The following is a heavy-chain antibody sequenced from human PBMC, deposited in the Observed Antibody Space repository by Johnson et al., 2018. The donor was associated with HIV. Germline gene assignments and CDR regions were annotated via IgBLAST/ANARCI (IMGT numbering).Heavy chain of an antibody. CDR2: ISSSGSTI. J-gene: IGHJ3*02. CDR1: GFTFDDYG. V-gene: IGHV3-48*04. D-gene: IGHD1-1*01. Sequence: VQLVESGGGVVRPGGSLRLSCAASGFTFDDYGMHWVCQVPEKGLEWVSYISSSGSTIYYADSVKGRFTISRDNAKNSLYLQMNSLRAEETAVYYCARAPERRGAFDIWGQGTMVTVSS. CDR3: ARAPERRGAFDI.